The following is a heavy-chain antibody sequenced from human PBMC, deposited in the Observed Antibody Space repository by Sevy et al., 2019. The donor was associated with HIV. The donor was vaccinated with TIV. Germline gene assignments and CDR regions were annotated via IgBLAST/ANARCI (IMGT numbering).Heavy chain of an antibody. V-gene: IGHV3-30-3*01. CDR1: GFTFSSYA. D-gene: IGHD3-3*01. CDR2: ISYDGSNK. Sequence: GGSLRLSCAASGFTFSSYAMHWVRQAPGKGLEWVAVISYDGSNKYYADSVKGRFTISRDNYKNTLYLQMNSLRAEDTAVYYWARDRRGYYDFWSGHYGMDVWGQGTTVTVSS. J-gene: IGHJ6*02. CDR3: ARDRRGYYDFWSGHYGMDV.